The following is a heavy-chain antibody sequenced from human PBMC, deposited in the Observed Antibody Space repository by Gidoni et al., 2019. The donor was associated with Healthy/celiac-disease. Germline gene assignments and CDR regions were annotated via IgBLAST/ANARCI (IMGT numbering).Heavy chain of an antibody. J-gene: IGHJ4*02. Sequence: EVQLLESGGGLVQPGGSLGLSCAASGFTFSSYAMSWVRQAPGNGLEWVSAIIGSGCSTYYADSVKGLFTIYRDNSKNTLYLQMNSLRAEDTAVYYCAKKGYSKSGDYWGQGTLVTVSS. CDR3: AKKGYSKSGDY. CDR1: GFTFSSYA. V-gene: IGHV3-23*01. CDR2: IIGSGCST. D-gene: IGHD4-4*01.